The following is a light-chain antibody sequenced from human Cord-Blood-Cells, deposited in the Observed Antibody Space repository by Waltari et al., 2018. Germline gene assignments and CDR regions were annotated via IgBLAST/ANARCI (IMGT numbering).Light chain of an antibody. CDR2: EGS. CDR1: SSDVGSYNF. V-gene: IGLV2-23*01. Sequence: QSALTQPASVSGSPGPSIPIPCTGTSSDVGSYNFVSWYQQHPGKAPKLMIYEGSKRPSGVSNRFSGSKSGNTASLTISGLQAEDEADYYCCSYAGSSTLVFGGGTKLTVL. CDR3: CSYAGSSTLV. J-gene: IGLJ3*02.